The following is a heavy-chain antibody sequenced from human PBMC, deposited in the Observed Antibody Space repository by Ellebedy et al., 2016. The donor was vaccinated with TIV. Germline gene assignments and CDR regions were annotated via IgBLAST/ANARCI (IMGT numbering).Heavy chain of an antibody. J-gene: IGHJ4*02. CDR3: AKDASWIQGGYLDY. Sequence: PGGSLRLSCAASGFTFSAYAMSWVRQAPGKGLEWVSGIGGSGGNIYYADSVKGRFTISRDNSKKEVYLQMTNLRAEDTAIYYCAKDASWIQGGYLDYWGQGTLVTVSS. CDR1: GFTFSAYA. CDR2: IGGSGGNI. D-gene: IGHD5-18*01. V-gene: IGHV3-23*01.